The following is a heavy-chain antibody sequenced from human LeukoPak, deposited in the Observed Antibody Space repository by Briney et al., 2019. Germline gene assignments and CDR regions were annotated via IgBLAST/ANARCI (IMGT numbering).Heavy chain of an antibody. CDR3: AKTKTYYYDSSGYLFDY. CDR2: IRYDGSNK. CDR1: GFTFSSYG. J-gene: IGHJ4*02. D-gene: IGHD3-22*01. Sequence: GGSLRLSCAASGFTFSSYGMHWVRQAPGKGLEWVAFIRYDGSNKYYADSVKGRFTISRDNSKSTLYLQMNSLRAEDTAVYYCAKTKTYYYDSSGYLFDYWGQGTLVTVSS. V-gene: IGHV3-30*02.